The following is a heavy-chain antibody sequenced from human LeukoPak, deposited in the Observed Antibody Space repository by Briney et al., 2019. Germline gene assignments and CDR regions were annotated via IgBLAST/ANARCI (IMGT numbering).Heavy chain of an antibody. V-gene: IGHV1-2*02. D-gene: IGHD2-8*02. CDR2: INPKTGAL. CDR1: GYNFPDFF. CDR3: ARARVQKKGFCTDTSCYMYYTDS. J-gene: IGHJ4*02. Sequence: ASVKVSCKTSGYNFPDFFIHWIRQAPGQRLEWMGWINPKTGALKYAQKFQGRVAMTRDTSTSVAYLEVSSLTADDTALYFCARARVQKKGFCTDTSCYMYYTDSWGQGTLVTVSS.